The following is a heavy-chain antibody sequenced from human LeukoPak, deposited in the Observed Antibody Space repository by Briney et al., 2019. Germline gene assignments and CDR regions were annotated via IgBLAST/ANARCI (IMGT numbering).Heavy chain of an antibody. J-gene: IGHJ3*02. CDR1: GGSISSGAYS. CDR3: ARRACSGGSCYSQRGAFDI. CDR2: IYYSGST. Sequence: PSQTLSLTCAVSGGSISSGAYSWRWIRQPPGKGLEWIGSIYYSGSTYYNPSLKSRVTISVDTSKNQFSLRLSSVTAADTAVYSCARRACSGGSCYSQRGAFDIWGQGTMVTVSS. V-gene: IGHV4-39*07. D-gene: IGHD2-15*01.